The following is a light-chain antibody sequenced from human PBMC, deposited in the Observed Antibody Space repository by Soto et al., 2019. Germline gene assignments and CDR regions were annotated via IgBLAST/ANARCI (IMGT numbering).Light chain of an antibody. V-gene: IGLV2-8*01. Sequence: QSALTQPPSASGSPGQSVTISCTGTSSDVGGYNYVSWYQQHPGKAPKVIIYEVSKRPSGVPDRFSGSTSVNSASLTISGLQADDEADYYCCLYIGATTYVFGTGTKLTVL. CDR1: SSDVGGYNY. CDR2: EVS. J-gene: IGLJ1*01. CDR3: CLYIGATTYV.